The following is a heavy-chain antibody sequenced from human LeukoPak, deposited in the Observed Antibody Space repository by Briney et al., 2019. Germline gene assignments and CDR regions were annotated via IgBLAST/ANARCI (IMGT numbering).Heavy chain of an antibody. V-gene: IGHV3-23*01. CDR3: AKVLPVGATTPPFDY. J-gene: IGHJ4*02. Sequence: GGSLRLSCTASGFSFSSYAMNWVRQAPGKGLEWVSAISGSGGSTYYADSVKGRFTISRDNSKNTLYLQMNSLRAEDTAVYYCAKVLPVGATTPPFDYWGQGTLVTVSS. D-gene: IGHD1-26*01. CDR2: ISGSGGST. CDR1: GFSFSSYA.